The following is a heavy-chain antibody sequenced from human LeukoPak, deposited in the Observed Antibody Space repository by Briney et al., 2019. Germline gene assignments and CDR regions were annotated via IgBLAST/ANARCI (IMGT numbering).Heavy chain of an antibody. CDR3: ARVSSTGGWPAMDV. CDR1: GFIFSSYS. V-gene: IGHV3-21*01. D-gene: IGHD6-19*01. Sequence: GGSLRLSCAASGFIFSSYSINWVRQAPGKGLEWVSSISTSSSYIYYADSVKGRFTISRDNAKNSLYLHMNSLSAEDTAVYYCARVSSTGGWPAMDVRGQGTTVTVSS. CDR2: ISTSSSYI. J-gene: IGHJ6*02.